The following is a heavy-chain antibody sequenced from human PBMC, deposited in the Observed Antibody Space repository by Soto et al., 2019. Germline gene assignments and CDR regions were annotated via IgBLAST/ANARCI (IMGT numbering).Heavy chain of an antibody. CDR3: AKDLPPYYDSSGYYYYYGMDV. V-gene: IGHV3-30*18. Sequence: GGSLRLSCAASGFTFSSYGMHWVRQAPGKGLEWVAVISYDGSNKYYADSVKGRFTISRDNSKNTLYLQMNNLRAEDTAVYYCAKDLPPYYDSSGYYYYYGMDVWGQGTTVTVSS. CDR2: ISYDGSNK. CDR1: GFTFSSYG. D-gene: IGHD3-22*01. J-gene: IGHJ6*02.